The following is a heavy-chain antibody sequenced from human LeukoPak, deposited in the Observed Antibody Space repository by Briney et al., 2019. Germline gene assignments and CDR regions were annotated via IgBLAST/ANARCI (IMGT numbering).Heavy chain of an antibody. Sequence: SETLSLTCTVSGGSISSYYWSWIRQPLGKGLEWIGYIYYSGSTNYNPSLKSRVTISVDTSKNQFSLKLSSVTAADTAVYYCARSTVWFGELDAFDIWGQGTMVTVSS. D-gene: IGHD3-10*01. CDR2: IYYSGST. J-gene: IGHJ3*02. CDR1: GGSISSYY. CDR3: ARSTVWFGELDAFDI. V-gene: IGHV4-59*01.